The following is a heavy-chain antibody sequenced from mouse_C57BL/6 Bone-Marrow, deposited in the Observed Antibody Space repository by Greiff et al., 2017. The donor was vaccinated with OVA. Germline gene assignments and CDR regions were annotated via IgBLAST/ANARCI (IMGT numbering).Heavy chain of an antibody. Sequence: VQLQQPGAELVKPGASVKVSCKASGYTFTSYWMHWVKQRPGQGLEWIGSIHPSDSDTNYNQKFKGKATLTVDKSSSTAYMQVSSLTSEYSAVYYFAIRSGSYAMDYWGQGTSVTVSS. CDR2: IHPSDSDT. CDR3: AIRSGSYAMDY. D-gene: IGHD1-1*01. V-gene: IGHV1-74*01. J-gene: IGHJ4*01. CDR1: GYTFTSYW.